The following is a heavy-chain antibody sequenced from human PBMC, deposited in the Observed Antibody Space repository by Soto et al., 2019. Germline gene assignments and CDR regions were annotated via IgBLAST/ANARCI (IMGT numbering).Heavy chain of an antibody. D-gene: IGHD2-2*01. CDR3: AKGTDQFDS. Sequence: PGGSLRLSCVASGFTFSSYAMSWVRQAPGKGLEWVSSISGYGGSAYYADSMKGRFTLSRDNSKNTLFLQMNSLRADDTAVYYCAKGTDQFDSWGQGTLVTVSS. J-gene: IGHJ4*02. CDR2: ISGYGGSA. CDR1: GFTFSSYA. V-gene: IGHV3-23*01.